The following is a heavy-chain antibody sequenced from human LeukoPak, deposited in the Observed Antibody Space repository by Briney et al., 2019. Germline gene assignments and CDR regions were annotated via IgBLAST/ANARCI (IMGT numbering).Heavy chain of an antibody. Sequence: SQTLSLTCAISGDSVSSNSAAWSWIRQSPSRGLEWLGRTYYRSKWYNDYAVSVKSRITINPDTSKNQFSLQLNSVTPEDTAVYYCARSGYSYGYFADYWGQGTLATVSS. CDR2: TYYRSKWYN. D-gene: IGHD5-18*01. J-gene: IGHJ4*02. V-gene: IGHV6-1*01. CDR1: GDSVSSNSAA. CDR3: ARSGYSYGYFADY.